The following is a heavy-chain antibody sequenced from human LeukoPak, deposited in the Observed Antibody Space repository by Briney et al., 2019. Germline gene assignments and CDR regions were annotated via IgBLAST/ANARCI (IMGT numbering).Heavy chain of an antibody. Sequence: GGSLRLSCAASGFAFSNAWMSWVRQAPGKGLESVGRIKSKTDGGTTDYAAPVKGRFTISRDDSKNTLYLQMNSLKTEDTAVYYCTTDNWNGELDYWGQGTLVTVSS. CDR3: TTDNWNGELDY. D-gene: IGHD1-20*01. CDR1: GFAFSNAW. CDR2: IKSKTDGGTT. J-gene: IGHJ4*02. V-gene: IGHV3-15*01.